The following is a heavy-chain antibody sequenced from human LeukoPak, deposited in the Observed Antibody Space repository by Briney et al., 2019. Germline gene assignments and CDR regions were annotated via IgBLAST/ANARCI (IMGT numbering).Heavy chain of an antibody. CDR2: IYYSGST. CDR1: GGSISSSSYY. V-gene: IGHV4-39*07. CDR3: ARERSGIVGGIDY. J-gene: IGHJ4*02. D-gene: IGHD1-26*01. Sequence: SETLSLTCTVSGGSISSSSYYWGWIRQPPGKGLEWIGSIYYSGSTYYNPSLKSRVTISVDTSKNQFSLKLSSVTAADTAVYYCARERSGIVGGIDYWGQGTLVTVSS.